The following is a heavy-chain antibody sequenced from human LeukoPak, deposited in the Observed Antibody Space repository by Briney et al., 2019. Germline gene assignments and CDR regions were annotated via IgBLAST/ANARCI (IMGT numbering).Heavy chain of an antibody. V-gene: IGHV4-34*01. J-gene: IGHJ4*02. CDR3: ARGPGTMVRGARGGGDY. CDR2: INHSGST. Sequence: SETLSLTCAVYGGSFSGYYWSWIRQPPGKGLEWIGEINHSGSTNYNPSLKSRVTISVDTSKNQFSLKLSSVTAAGTAVYYCARGPGTMVRGARGGGDYWGQGTLVTVSS. CDR1: GGSFSGYY. D-gene: IGHD3-10*01.